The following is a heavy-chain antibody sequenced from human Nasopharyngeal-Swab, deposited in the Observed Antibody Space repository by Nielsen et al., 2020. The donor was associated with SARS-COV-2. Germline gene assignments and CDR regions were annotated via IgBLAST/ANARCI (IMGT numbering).Heavy chain of an antibody. CDR2: ISSSSSYI. V-gene: IGHV3-21*01. CDR1: GSTFSSYS. CDR3: ARDMTGGTYFDY. D-gene: IGHD1-26*01. J-gene: IGHJ4*02. Sequence: GESLKISCAASGSTFSSYSMNWVRQAPGKGLEWVSSISSSSSYIYYADSVKGRFTISRDNAKNSLYLQMNSLRAEDTAVYYCARDMTGGTYFDYWGQGTLVTVSS.